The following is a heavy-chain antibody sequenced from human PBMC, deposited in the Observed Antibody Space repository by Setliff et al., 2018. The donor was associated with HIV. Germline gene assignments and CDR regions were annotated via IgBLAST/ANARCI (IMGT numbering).Heavy chain of an antibody. V-gene: IGHV5-10-1*01. CDR1: GYMFASYW. D-gene: IGHD3-22*01. CDR3: ARSGGPTYNYDSSGHYPDY. J-gene: IGHJ4*02. CDR2: IDPSDSDT. Sequence: PGESLTISCKGSGYMFASYWINWVRQVPGKGLEWMARIDPSDSDTNFSPSFQGHVTISVDRSITTAYLQWSSLKATDTAMYFCARSGGPTYNYDSSGHYPDYWGQGTLVTVSS.